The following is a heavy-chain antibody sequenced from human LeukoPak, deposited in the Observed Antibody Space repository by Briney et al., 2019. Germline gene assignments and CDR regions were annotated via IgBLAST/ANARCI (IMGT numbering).Heavy chain of an antibody. CDR3: ASRNTYYDFWSGYYFDY. Sequence: GGSLRLSCAASGFTFSSYAMHWVRQAPGKGLEWVAVISYDGSNKYYADSVKGRFTISRDNSKNTLYLQMNSLRAEDTAVYYCASRNTYYDFWSGYYFDYWGQGTLVTVSS. V-gene: IGHV3-30-3*01. CDR2: ISYDGSNK. CDR1: GFTFSSYA. J-gene: IGHJ4*02. D-gene: IGHD3-3*01.